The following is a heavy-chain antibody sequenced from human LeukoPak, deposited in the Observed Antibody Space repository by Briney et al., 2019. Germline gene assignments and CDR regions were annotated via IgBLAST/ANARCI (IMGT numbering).Heavy chain of an antibody. D-gene: IGHD5-18*01. V-gene: IGHV3-33*01. Sequence: GGSLRLSCATAGFTFSTFGIHWVRQTPGKGLEWAAAIQSDGSKQYYGDSVKGRFTISRDGSKNTVYLQMNSLRDEDTAVYCARDVDTSSHSSQLDPWGQGTLVTVSS. CDR2: IQSDGSKQ. J-gene: IGHJ5*02. CDR1: GFTFSTFG. CDR3: ARDVDTSSHSSQLDP.